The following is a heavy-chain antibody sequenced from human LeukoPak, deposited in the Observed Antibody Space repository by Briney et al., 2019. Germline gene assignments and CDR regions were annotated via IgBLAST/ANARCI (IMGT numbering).Heavy chain of an antibody. CDR3: ARGTIAAADY. J-gene: IGHJ4*02. D-gene: IGHD6-13*01. CDR1: GGSIGSYY. V-gene: IGHV4-59*01. CDR2: IHYSGST. Sequence: SETLSLTCTVSGGSIGSYYWSWVRQPPGKGLEWIGYIHYSGSTNYNPSLKSRVTISVDTSKNQFSLKLSSVTAADTAVYYCARGTIAAADYWGQGTLVTVSS.